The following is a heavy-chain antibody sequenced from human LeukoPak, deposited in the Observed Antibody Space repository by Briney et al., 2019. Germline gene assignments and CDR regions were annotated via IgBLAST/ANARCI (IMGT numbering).Heavy chain of an antibody. CDR1: GFTFSSYS. CDR3: ARDLFSRKSYCSSTSCYQGRYFDH. Sequence: AGGSLRLSCAASGFTFSSYSMKWVRQAPGKGLEWVSYISSSSSTIYYADSVKGRFTISRDNAKNSLYLQINSLRAEDTAVYYCARDLFSRKSYCSSTSCYQGRYFDHWGQGTLVTVSS. D-gene: IGHD2-2*01. J-gene: IGHJ4*02. V-gene: IGHV3-48*01. CDR2: ISSSSSTI.